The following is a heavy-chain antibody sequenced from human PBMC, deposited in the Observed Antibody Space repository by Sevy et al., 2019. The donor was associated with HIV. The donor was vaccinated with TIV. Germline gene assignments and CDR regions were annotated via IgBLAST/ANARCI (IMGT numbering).Heavy chain of an antibody. CDR3: ARLYHDGSAVQAFDI. CDR1: GGTFTSYG. V-gene: IGHV1-69*13. D-gene: IGHD3-22*01. J-gene: IGHJ3*02. Sequence: ASVKVSCKASGGTFTSYGLSWVRQAPGQGLEWVGTYTPIFGTTNYAQKFQGRITIAADESTSTAYMELSGLRSEDSAVYFCARLYHDGSAVQAFDIWGQGTMVTVSS. CDR2: YTPIFGTT.